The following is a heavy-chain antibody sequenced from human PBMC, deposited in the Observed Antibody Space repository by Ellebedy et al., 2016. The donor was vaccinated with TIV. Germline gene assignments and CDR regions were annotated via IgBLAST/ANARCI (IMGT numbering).Heavy chain of an antibody. CDR1: GFTFSSYW. J-gene: IGHJ4*02. D-gene: IGHD3-3*01. CDR3: AKDLLYWSANDD. Sequence: GESLKISCAGSGFTFSSYWMSWVRQAPGKGLEWVANINKDGSEKYYVDSVKGRFTISRDNAKKSLYLQMNSLRAEDTAVYYCAKDLLYWSANDDWGQGTLVTVSS. V-gene: IGHV3-7*03. CDR2: INKDGSEK.